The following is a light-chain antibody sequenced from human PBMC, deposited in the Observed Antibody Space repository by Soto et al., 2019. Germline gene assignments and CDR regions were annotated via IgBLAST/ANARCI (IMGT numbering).Light chain of an antibody. Sequence: EIVLTQSPGTLSLSPGERATLSCRASQSISSSYLAWYQQKPGQAPRLLIYAASTRATGIPDRFSGSGSETDVTLTISRLEPEAFAVYYCQQFGGSPLFTFGPRTKVDV. CDR1: QSISSSY. J-gene: IGKJ3*01. CDR3: QQFGGSPLFT. CDR2: AAS. V-gene: IGKV3-20*01.